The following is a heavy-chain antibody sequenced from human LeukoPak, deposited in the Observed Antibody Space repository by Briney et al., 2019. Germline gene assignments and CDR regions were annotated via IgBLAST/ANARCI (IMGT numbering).Heavy chain of an antibody. CDR1: GFTFSSFG. CDR3: ARDLTGYYYYYGMDV. J-gene: IGHJ6*02. V-gene: IGHV3-33*01. CDR2: ICLDGSNK. D-gene: IGHD7-27*01. Sequence: PGRSLRLSCAASGFTFSSFGMHWVCQAPGTGLGRGAVICLDGSNKTYAVTGKVRFTISRDKSKNTLYLQMDSLRAEDTAVYYCARDLTGYYYYYGMDVWGQGTTVTVSS.